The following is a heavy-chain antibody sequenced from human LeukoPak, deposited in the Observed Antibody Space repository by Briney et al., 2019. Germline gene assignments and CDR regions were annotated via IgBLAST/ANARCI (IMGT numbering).Heavy chain of an antibody. CDR2: ISYDGSNK. CDR3: ARASGLASFDY. CDR1: GFTFSSYA. J-gene: IGHJ4*02. Sequence: PGGSLRLSCAASGFTFSSYAMHWVRQAPGKGLEWVAVISYDGSNKYYADSVKGRFTISRDNSKNTLYLQMNSLRAEDTAVYYCARASGLASFDYWGQGTLVTVSS. D-gene: IGHD3/OR15-3a*01. V-gene: IGHV3-30*01.